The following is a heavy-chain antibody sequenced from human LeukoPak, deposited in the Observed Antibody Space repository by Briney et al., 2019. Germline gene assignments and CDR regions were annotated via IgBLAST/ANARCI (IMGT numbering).Heavy chain of an antibody. J-gene: IGHJ5*02. CDR1: GFTFSSYG. CDR3: ARDRYCSSTSCYGNWFDP. CDR2: IWYDGSNK. V-gene: IGHV3-33*01. Sequence: GGSLRLSCAASGFTFSSYGMHWVRQAPGKGLEWVAVIWYDGSNKYYADSVKGRFTISRDNSKNTLYLQMSSLRAEDTAVYYCARDRYCSSTSCYGNWFDPWGQGTLVTVSS. D-gene: IGHD2-2*01.